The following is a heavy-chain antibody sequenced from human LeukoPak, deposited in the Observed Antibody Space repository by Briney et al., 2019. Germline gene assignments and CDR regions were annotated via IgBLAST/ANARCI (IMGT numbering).Heavy chain of an antibody. CDR3: ARQWELRGWFDP. Sequence: PSETLSLTCTVSGGSISSYHWIWIRQPPGKGLEWIGYIYYSGSTNYNPSLKSRVTISVDTSKNQFSLKLTSVTAADTAVYYCARQWELRGWFDPWGQGTLVTVSS. D-gene: IGHD1-26*01. CDR2: IYYSGST. CDR1: GGSISSYH. V-gene: IGHV4-59*08. J-gene: IGHJ5*02.